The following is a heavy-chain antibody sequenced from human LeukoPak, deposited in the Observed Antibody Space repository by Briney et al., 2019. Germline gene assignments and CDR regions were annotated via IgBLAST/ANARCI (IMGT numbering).Heavy chain of an antibody. CDR2: IYHNGST. CDR1: GGSISSSNW. J-gene: IGHJ4*02. D-gene: IGHD3-22*01. V-gene: IGHV4-4*02. Sequence: SETLSLTCAVSGGSISSSNWWSWVRQPPGKGLEWIGEIYHNGSTNYNPSLKSRVTISVDKSKNQFSLTLSSVTAADTAVYYCARWGYYYDGSGLDYWGQGTLVTVSS. CDR3: ARWGYYYDGSGLDY.